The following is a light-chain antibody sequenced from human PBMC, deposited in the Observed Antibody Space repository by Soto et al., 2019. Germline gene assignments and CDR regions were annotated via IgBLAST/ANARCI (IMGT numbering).Light chain of an antibody. Sequence: QSALTQPASVSGSPGQSITISCTGASSDVGGYNYVSWYQQHPGKAPKLMIYDVSNRPSGVSNRFSGSKSGNTASLTISGLQAEDEADYYCSSYAGSNNNYVFGTGTKVTVL. CDR1: SSDVGGYNY. J-gene: IGLJ1*01. CDR3: SSYAGSNNNYV. V-gene: IGLV2-14*01. CDR2: DVS.